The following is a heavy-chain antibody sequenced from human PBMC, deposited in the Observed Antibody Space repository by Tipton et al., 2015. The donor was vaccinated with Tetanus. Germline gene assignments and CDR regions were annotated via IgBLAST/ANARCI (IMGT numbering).Heavy chain of an antibody. V-gene: IGHV3-7*03. CDR1: GFDFRNDW. CDR2: IKQDGNEK. CDR3: ARDPHSIRTGNHRGFDY. J-gene: IGHJ4*02. Sequence: SLRLSCAASGFDFRNDWMTWVRQAPGKGLEWVANIKQDGNEKYHGDSVKGRFTISRDNGKNLLYLEMNSLRGEDTAVYYCARDPHSIRTGNHRGFDYWGQGTLVTVSS. D-gene: IGHD3-10*01.